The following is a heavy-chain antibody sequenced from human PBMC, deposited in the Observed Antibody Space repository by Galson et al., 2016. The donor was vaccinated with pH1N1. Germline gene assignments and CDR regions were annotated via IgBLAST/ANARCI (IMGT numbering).Heavy chain of an antibody. CDR2: IIPISGTT. D-gene: IGHD4-23*01. V-gene: IGHV1-69*06. CDR3: VFSLFGGKAFDI. Sequence: GSFSSFAISWVRQAPGQGLEWMGGIIPISGTTNYAQKFQGRVTITADKFTSTAYMELTSLKSEDTAVYYCVFSLFGGKAFDIWGRGTMVTASS. CDR1: GSFSSFA. J-gene: IGHJ3*02.